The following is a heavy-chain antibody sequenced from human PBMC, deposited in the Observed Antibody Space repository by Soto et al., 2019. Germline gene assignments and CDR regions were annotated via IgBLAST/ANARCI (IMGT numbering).Heavy chain of an antibody. Sequence: QVQLVQSGAEVKKPGASVKVSCKASGYTFSNYDINWVRQAIGQGLEWMGWMSPNSGRTGYAQKFQGRVTMTRNTSSSTAYMELSSLRSEDTAVYYCARGKRYTNDYWGQGTLVTVSS. D-gene: IGHD2-2*02. J-gene: IGHJ4*02. CDR3: ARGKRYTNDY. CDR2: MSPNSGRT. V-gene: IGHV1-8*01. CDR1: GYTFSNYD.